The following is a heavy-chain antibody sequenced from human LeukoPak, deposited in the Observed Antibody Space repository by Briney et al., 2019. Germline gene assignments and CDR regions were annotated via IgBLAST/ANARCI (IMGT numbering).Heavy chain of an antibody. CDR1: GDSVSSKSAT. D-gene: IGHD6-6*01. V-gene: IGHV6-1*01. CDR3: AKVGGPFSSSSRFDC. CDR2: TYYGSKWYN. J-gene: IGHJ4*02. Sequence: SQTLSLTCVISGDSVSSKSATWNWIRQSPSRGLEWLGRTYYGSKWYNDYAVSVKSRITINPDTSKNQFSLQLNSVTPEDTAVYYCAKVGGPFSSSSRFDCWGQGTLVTVSS.